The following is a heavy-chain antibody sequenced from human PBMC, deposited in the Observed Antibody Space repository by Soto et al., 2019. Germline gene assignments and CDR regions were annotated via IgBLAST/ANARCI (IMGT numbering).Heavy chain of an antibody. D-gene: IGHD3-3*01. J-gene: IGHJ3*02. CDR1: GFTFSSYS. Sequence: GGSLRLSCAASGFTFSSYSMNWVRQAPGKGLEWVSSISSSSSYIYYADSVKGRFTISRDNAKNSLYLQMNSLRAEDTAVYYCARGLRSTIFGLVIIYDAFDIWGQGTMVTVSS. CDR3: ARGLRSTIFGLVIIYDAFDI. CDR2: ISSSSSYI. V-gene: IGHV3-21*01.